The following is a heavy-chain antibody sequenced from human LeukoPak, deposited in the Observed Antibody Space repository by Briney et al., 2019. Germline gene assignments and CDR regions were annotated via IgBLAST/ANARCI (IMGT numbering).Heavy chain of an antibody. CDR1: GGSISSGDYY. CDR3: ASVSGGYCGSTSCSQTNNWFDP. J-gene: IGHJ5*02. V-gene: IGHV4-30-4*01. CDR2: IYYSGST. D-gene: IGHD2-2*01. Sequence: SETLSLTCTVSGGSISSGDYYWSWIRQPPGKGLEWIGYIYYSGSTYYNPSLKSRVTISVDTSKNQFSLKLSSVTAADTAVYYCASVSGGYCGSTSCSQTNNWFDPWGQGTLVTVSS.